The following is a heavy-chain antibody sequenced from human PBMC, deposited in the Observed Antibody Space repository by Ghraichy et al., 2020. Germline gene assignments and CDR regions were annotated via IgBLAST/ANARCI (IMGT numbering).Heavy chain of an antibody. D-gene: IGHD6-19*01. CDR3: ARVDSSGSEGI. CDR1: GGSISSYY. V-gene: IGHV4-59*01. J-gene: IGHJ3*02. CDR2: IYYSGST. Sequence: ESLNISCTVSGGSISSYYWSWIRQPPGKGLEWIGYIYYSGSTNYNPSLKSRVTISVDTSKNQFSLKLSSVTAADTAVYYCARVDSSGSEGIWGQGTMVTVSS.